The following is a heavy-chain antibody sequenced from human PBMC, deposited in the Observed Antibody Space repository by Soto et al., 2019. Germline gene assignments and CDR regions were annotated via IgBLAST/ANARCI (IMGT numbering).Heavy chain of an antibody. Sequence: SVKVSCKASGGTFSTYAISWVRQAPGQGLEWMGGIMPIYGTANYAQKFQGRVTMTADESTSTVYMELSSLRSDDTAVYYCAREDKPGGYTPPGTSGFDYCGQGTLVTVS. CDR1: GGTFSTYA. CDR2: IMPIYGTA. V-gene: IGHV1-69*13. D-gene: IGHD5-12*01. CDR3: AREDKPGGYTPPGTSGFDY. J-gene: IGHJ4*02.